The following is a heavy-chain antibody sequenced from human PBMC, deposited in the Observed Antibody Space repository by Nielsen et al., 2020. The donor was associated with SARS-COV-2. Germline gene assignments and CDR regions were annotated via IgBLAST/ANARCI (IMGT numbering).Heavy chain of an antibody. J-gene: IGHJ6*02. CDR1: GLTFNTYA. D-gene: IGHD6-19*01. V-gene: IGHV3-23*01. Sequence: GESLKISCVASGLTFNTYAMTWVRQAPGKGLEWVSVISSSGGGSYYADSVKGRFTISRDNAKNSLYLQMNSLRAEDTAVYYCARDSSGWYALTTYYYYGMDVWGQGTTVTVSS. CDR2: ISSSGGGS. CDR3: ARDSSGWYALTTYYYYGMDV.